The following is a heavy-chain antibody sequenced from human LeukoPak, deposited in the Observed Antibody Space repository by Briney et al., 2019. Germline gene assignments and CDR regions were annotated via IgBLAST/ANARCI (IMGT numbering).Heavy chain of an antibody. CDR1: GYTFTSYG. CDR2: ISAYNGNT. Sequence: ASVKVSCKASGYTFTSYGISWVRQAPGQGLEWMGWISAYNGNTNYAQKLQGRVTMTTDTSTSTAYMELRSLRSDDTAVYYCARDPGGPYYDYVWGSYQVFDYWGQGTLVTVSS. J-gene: IGHJ4*02. CDR3: ARDPGGPYYDYVWGSYQVFDY. D-gene: IGHD3-16*02. V-gene: IGHV1-18*01.